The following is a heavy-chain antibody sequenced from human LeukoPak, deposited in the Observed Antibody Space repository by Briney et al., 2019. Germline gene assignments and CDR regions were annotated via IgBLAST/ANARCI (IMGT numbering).Heavy chain of an antibody. CDR1: GFTFSSYA. D-gene: IGHD2-15*01. Sequence: GGSLRLFCAACGFTFSSYATHWVRQAPGKGLEWVAVIAYDGSNKYYADCVKGRFTISRDNSKNTLYLQMNSLRAEDTAVYYCARPREWGLLLRPAFDIWGQETMVSVSS. V-gene: IGHV3-30*04. CDR2: IAYDGSNK. J-gene: IGHJ3*02. CDR3: ARPREWGLLLRPAFDI.